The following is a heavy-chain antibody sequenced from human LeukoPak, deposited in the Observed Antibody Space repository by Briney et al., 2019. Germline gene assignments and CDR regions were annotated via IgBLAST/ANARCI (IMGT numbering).Heavy chain of an antibody. V-gene: IGHV4-39*07. D-gene: IGHD5-24*01. J-gene: IGHJ3*02. CDR1: GASISSASYY. CDR3: ARDGEMATISLSAFDI. Sequence: SETLSLTCTVSGASISSASYYWAWIRQPPGKGLEWIASMHYTGSTYFNPSLKSRVTISVDTSKNQFSLKLSSVTAADTAVYYCARDGEMATISLSAFDIWGQGTMVTVSS. CDR2: MHYTGST.